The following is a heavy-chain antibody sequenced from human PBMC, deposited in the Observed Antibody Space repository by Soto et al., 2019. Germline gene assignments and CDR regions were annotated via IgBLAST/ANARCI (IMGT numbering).Heavy chain of an antibody. CDR2: IYDSERT. CDR3: AGPWDY. V-gene: IGHV4-59*08. Sequence: QVQLQESGPGLVKPSETLSLTCAVSGASIRSDYWSWIRQIPGRGLEWIGYIYDSERTNYNPSLRSRVTISADTSQNQFSLKGGSVTAADPAVYYCAGPWDYWGQGILVTVSS. CDR1: GASIRSDY. J-gene: IGHJ4*02.